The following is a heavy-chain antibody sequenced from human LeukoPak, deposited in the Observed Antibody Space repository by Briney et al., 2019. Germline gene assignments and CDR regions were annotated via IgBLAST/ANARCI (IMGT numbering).Heavy chain of an antibody. CDR2: ISGRGTDR. CDR3: ARHLMGSISALDY. V-gene: IGHV3-21*01. Sequence: GGSLRLSCAGSGFRFSDYTMNWVRQSPGKGLEWVSAISGRGTDRYYADSVEGRFTISRDNARTSVYLQVNSLRVDDTAVYYCARHLMGSISALDYWGQGTLVTVSS. D-gene: IGHD3-3*02. CDR1: GFRFSDYT. J-gene: IGHJ4*02.